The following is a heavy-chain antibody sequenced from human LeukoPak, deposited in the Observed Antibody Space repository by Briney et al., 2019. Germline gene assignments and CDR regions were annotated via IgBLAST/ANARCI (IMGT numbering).Heavy chain of an antibody. D-gene: IGHD4-11*01. CDR1: GFTVSSNY. CDR3: TRVRTTVTTGVYYYYYYMDV. Sequence: GPSLRLSCAASGFTVSSNYMSWVRQAPGKGVEWVGFIRSKAYGGTTEYAASVKGRFTISRDDSKSIAYLQMNSLKTEDTAVYYCTRVRTTVTTGVYYYYYYMDVWGKGTTVTVSS. J-gene: IGHJ6*03. CDR2: IRSKAYGGTT. V-gene: IGHV3-49*02.